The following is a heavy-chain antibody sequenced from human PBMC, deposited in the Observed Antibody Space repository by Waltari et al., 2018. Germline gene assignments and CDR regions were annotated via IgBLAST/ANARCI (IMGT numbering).Heavy chain of an antibody. CDR1: GGSFSGYF. J-gene: IGHJ6*02. CDR2: INHSGST. Sequence: QVQLQQWGAGLLKPSETLSLTCAVYGGSFSGYFWSWIRQPPGKGLEWIGEINHSGSTNYNPSLKSRVTISVDTSKNQFSLKLSSVTAADTAVYYCARGRGANYYDSNGTYGMDVWGQGTTVTVSS. V-gene: IGHV4-34*01. CDR3: ARGRGANYYDSNGTYGMDV. D-gene: IGHD3-22*01.